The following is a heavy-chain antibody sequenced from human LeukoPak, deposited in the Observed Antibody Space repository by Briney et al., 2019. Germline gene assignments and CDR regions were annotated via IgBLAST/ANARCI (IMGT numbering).Heavy chain of an antibody. V-gene: IGHV4-4*07. CDR2: IYTSGST. D-gene: IGHD4-17*01. Sequence: PSETLSHTCTVSGGSISSYYWSWIRQPAGKGLEWIGRIYTSGSTNYNPSLKSRVTMSVDTSKNQFSLKLSSVTAADTAVYYCARADGDYGSYYYYYMDVWGKGTTVTVSS. J-gene: IGHJ6*03. CDR1: GGSISSYY. CDR3: ARADGDYGSYYYYYMDV.